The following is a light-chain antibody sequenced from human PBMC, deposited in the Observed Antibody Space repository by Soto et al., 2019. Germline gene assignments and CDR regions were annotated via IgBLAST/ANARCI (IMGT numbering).Light chain of an antibody. CDR3: QHYNSSSEA. CDR2: KAS. Sequence: DIQMTQSPSTLSGSVGDRVTITCRASQTISSWLAWYQQKPGKAPKLLIYKASTLKSGVPSRFSGSGSGKEFTLTISSLQPDDFATDYCQHYNSSSEALGQGTKVDTK. J-gene: IGKJ1*01. V-gene: IGKV1-5*03. CDR1: QTISSW.